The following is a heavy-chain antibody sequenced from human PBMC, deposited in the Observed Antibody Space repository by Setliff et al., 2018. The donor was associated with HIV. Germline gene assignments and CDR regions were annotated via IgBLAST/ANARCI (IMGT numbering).Heavy chain of an antibody. J-gene: IGHJ3*02. V-gene: IGHV3-23*01. D-gene: IGHD3-22*01. CDR3: ARDSVVVITLDAFDI. CDR1: GFTFSSYA. Sequence: GGSLRLSCAASGFTFSSYAMTWVRQAPGKGLEWVSSISNNGGKTYYADSVKGRFTISRDHSKNTLYLQMNSLRAEDTAVYYCARDSVVVITLDAFDIWGQGTMVTVSS. CDR2: ISNNGGKT.